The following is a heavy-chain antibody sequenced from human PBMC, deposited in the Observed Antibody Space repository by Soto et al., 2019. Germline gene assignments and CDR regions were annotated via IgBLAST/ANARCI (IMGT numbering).Heavy chain of an antibody. Sequence: SLRLSCAASGFTFSSYSMNWVRQAPGKGLEWVSYISSSSSTIYYADSVKGRFTISRDNAKNSLYLQMNSLRAEDTAVYYCAREHYYDSSGYDLWGQGTLVTVSS. CDR2: ISSSSSTI. V-gene: IGHV3-48*01. CDR1: GFTFSSYS. J-gene: IGHJ4*02. CDR3: AREHYYDSSGYDL. D-gene: IGHD3-22*01.